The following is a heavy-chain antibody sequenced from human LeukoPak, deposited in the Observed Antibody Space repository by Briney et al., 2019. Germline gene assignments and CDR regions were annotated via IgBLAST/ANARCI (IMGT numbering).Heavy chain of an antibody. CDR3: ARSYYDSSGEN. D-gene: IGHD3-22*01. Sequence: GGSLRLSCAASGFTFSSYAMSWVRQAPGKGLEWVSAISGSGGSTYYADSAKGRFTISRDNSKNTLYLQMNSLRAEDTAVYYCARSYYDSSGENWGQGTLVTVSS. V-gene: IGHV3-23*01. J-gene: IGHJ4*02. CDR1: GFTFSSYA. CDR2: ISGSGGST.